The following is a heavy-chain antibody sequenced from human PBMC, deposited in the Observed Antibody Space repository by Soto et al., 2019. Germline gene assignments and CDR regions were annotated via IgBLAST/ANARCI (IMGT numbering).Heavy chain of an antibody. CDR1: GFTFSSYG. D-gene: IGHD3-22*01. CDR2: IWYDGSNK. V-gene: IGHV3-33*01. Sequence: QVQLVESGGGVVQPGRSLRLSCAASGFTFSSYGMHWVRQAPGKGLEWVAVIWYDGSNKYYADSVKGRFTISRDNSKNTLYLQMNSLRAEDTAVYYCARDYQDDSSGYYADLGLYYGMDVWGQGTTVTVSS. CDR3: ARDYQDDSSGYYADLGLYYGMDV. J-gene: IGHJ6*02.